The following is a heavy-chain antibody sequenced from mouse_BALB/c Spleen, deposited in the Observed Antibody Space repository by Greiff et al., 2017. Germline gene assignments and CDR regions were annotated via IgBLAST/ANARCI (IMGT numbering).Heavy chain of an antibody. D-gene: IGHD2-12*01. V-gene: IGHV1S135*01. CDR2: IDPFNGGT. Sequence: EVQLQQSGPELMKPGASVKISCKASGYSFTSYYMHWVKQSHGKSLEWIGYIDPFNGGTSYNQKFKGKATLTVDKSSSTAYMHLSSLTSEDSAVYYCARPYSYDWFDYWGQGTTLTVSS. CDR3: ARPYSYDWFDY. J-gene: IGHJ2*01. CDR1: GYSFTSYY.